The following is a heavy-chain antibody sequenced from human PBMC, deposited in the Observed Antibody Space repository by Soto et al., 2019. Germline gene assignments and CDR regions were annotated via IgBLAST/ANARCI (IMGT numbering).Heavy chain of an antibody. CDR2: SNHVGNT. CDR1: GGSFSGYY. Sequence: QVQLQQWGAGLLKPSETLSLTCAVYGGSFSGYYWSWIRQPPGKGLEWIGESNHVGNTNYNPSLKSRVTMSVEPAKNHFSLGLTSVTAAETAVYYCARVLTAGDTTEWGQVTLVIVSS. V-gene: IGHV4-34*01. J-gene: IGHJ4*02. D-gene: IGHD3-16*01. CDR3: ARVLTAGDTTE.